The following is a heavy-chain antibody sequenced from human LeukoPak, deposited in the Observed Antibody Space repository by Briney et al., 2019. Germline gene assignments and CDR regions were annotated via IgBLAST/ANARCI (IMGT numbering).Heavy chain of an antibody. CDR2: INWNGGST. CDR1: GFTFDDYG. J-gene: IGHJ3*02. Sequence: GGSLRLSCAASGFTFDDYGMSWVRQAPGKGLEWVSGINWNGGSTGYADSVKGRFTISRDNAKNSLYLQMNSLRAKDTALYYCARGRDYYDSSGYTNAFDIWGQGTMVTVSS. D-gene: IGHD3-22*01. CDR3: ARGRDYYDSSGYTNAFDI. V-gene: IGHV3-20*04.